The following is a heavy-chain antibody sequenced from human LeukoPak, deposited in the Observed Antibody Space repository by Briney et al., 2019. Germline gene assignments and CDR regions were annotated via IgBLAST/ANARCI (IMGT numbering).Heavy chain of an antibody. D-gene: IGHD3-22*01. V-gene: IGHV1-45*02. Sequence: GSSVTVSCKASGYTFTYRYLHWVRQAPGQALEWMGWITPFNGNTNYAQKFQDRVTITRDRSMSTAYMELSSLRSEDTAIYYCATSDYYDSSGYYSPFDYWGQGTLVTVSS. CDR1: GYTFTYRY. CDR2: ITPFNGNT. J-gene: IGHJ4*02. CDR3: ATSDYYDSSGYYSPFDY.